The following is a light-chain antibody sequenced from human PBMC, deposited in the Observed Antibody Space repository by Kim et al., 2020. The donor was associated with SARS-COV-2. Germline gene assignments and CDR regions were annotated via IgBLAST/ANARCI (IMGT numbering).Light chain of an antibody. CDR2: GTS. J-gene: IGKJ2*01. CDR1: QSVFNH. CDR3: QQSYSTPPHT. Sequence: DIHMTQSPSSLSASVGDRVTITCRASQSVFNHLNWYQHKPGRAPELLIYGTSNLHSGVPSRFSGSGFGTDFTLTITSLQPEESATYYCQQSYSTPPHTFGQGNKLEI. V-gene: IGKV1-39*01.